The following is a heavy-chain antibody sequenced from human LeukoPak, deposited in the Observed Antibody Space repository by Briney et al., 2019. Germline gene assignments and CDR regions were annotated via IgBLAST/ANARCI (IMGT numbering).Heavy chain of an antibody. Sequence: PGGSLRLSCAASGFTFSSYSMNWVRQAPGKGLEWVSYISSSSSTIYYADSVKGRFTISRDNAKNSLYLQMNSLRAEDTAVYYCARRGGQRVYGMDVWGQGTTVTVSS. D-gene: IGHD3-16*01. CDR2: ISSSSSTI. CDR1: GFTFSSYS. J-gene: IGHJ6*02. V-gene: IGHV3-48*04. CDR3: ARRGGQRVYGMDV.